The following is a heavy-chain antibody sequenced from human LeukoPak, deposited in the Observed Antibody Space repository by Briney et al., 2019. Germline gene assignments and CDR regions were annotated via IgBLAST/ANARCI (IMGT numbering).Heavy chain of an antibody. CDR3: ARGIKQWLPDY. D-gene: IGHD6-19*01. Sequence: SETLSLTCTVSGGSISSSSYYWGWIRQPPGKGLEWIGSIYYSGSTYYNPSLKSRVTISVDTSKNQFSLKLSSVTAADTAVYYCARGIKQWLPDYWGQGTLVTVSS. J-gene: IGHJ4*02. CDR2: IYYSGST. CDR1: GGSISSSSYY. V-gene: IGHV4-39*07.